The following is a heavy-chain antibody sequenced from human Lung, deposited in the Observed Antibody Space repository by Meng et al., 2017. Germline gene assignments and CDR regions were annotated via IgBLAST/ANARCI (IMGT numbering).Heavy chain of an antibody. CDR3: AILSHCTGGTCYPYDY. V-gene: IGHV1-18*01. J-gene: IGHJ4*02. D-gene: IGHD2-15*01. CDR2: ISPYNGYT. CDR1: GYNFTTYG. Sequence: QVTLMQPGAEVKKPGASAQASCKASGYNFTTYGISWVRQAPGQGLEWMGWISPYNGYTSSIQKFQGRVTMTTDTSTSTAYMELMSLGSDDTAVYYCAILSHCTGGTCYPYDYWGQGTLVTVSS.